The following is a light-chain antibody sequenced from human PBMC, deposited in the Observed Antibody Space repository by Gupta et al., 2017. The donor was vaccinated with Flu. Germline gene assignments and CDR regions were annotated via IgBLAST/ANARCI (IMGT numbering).Light chain of an antibody. J-gene: IGKJ4*01. CDR1: QDISNF. V-gene: IGKV1-33*01. CDR2: DAS. CDR3: QQDDNLLLT. Sequence: PSSLSASVGDRVTITCQATQDISNFLNWYQHKPGKAPKLLIYDASNLETGVPSRFSGSGSGTDFTFTISSLQPEDIATYYCQQDDNLLLTFGGGTKVEIK.